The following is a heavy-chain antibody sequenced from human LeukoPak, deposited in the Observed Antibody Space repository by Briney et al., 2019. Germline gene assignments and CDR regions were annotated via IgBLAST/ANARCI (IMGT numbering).Heavy chain of an antibody. V-gene: IGHV4-59*01. Sequence: PSETLSLTCTVSGGSISSYYWSWIRQPPGKGLEWIGYIYYSGSTNYNPSLKSRVTISVDTSKNQFSLKLSSVTAADTAVYYCARDRLRWPKIDYWGQGTLVTVSS. CDR1: GGSISSYY. J-gene: IGHJ4*02. D-gene: IGHD4-23*01. CDR2: IYYSGST. CDR3: ARDRLRWPKIDY.